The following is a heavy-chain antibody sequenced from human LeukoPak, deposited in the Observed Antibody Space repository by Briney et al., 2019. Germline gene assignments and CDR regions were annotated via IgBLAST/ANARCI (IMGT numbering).Heavy chain of an antibody. CDR1: GFTFSSHA. Sequence: GGSLRLSCAASGFTFSSHAMSWVRQAPGTGLEWVSAISGSGDTTYYADSVRGRFTISRDNSKNTQYLHMNSLRAEDTAVYYCARHWGSRGAFDIWGQGTMVTVSS. D-gene: IGHD7-27*01. J-gene: IGHJ3*02. CDR3: ARHWGSRGAFDI. V-gene: IGHV3-23*01. CDR2: ISGSGDTT.